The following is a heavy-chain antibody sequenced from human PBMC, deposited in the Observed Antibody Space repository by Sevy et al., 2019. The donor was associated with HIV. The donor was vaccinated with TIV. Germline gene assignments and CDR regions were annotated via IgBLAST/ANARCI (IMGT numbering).Heavy chain of an antibody. CDR3: ARVRPYDTRDFDY. V-gene: IGHV3-21*01. CDR1: GFTFRSYT. J-gene: IGHJ4*02. D-gene: IGHD3-22*01. CDR2: ISSSGSYI. Sequence: GGSLRLSCVASGFTFRSYTMKWVRQAPVKGLECVSSISSSGSYIYYADSVKGRFTISRDDAKNSLYLQMNTLRAEDAALYYCARVRPYDTRDFDYWGQGTLVTVSS.